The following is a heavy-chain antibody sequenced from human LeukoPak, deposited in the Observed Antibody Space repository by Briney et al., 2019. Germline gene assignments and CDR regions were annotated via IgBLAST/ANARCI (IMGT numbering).Heavy chain of an antibody. CDR3: AKDRAYYYDSSGLFDY. J-gene: IGHJ4*02. V-gene: IGHV3-23*01. Sequence: GGSLRLSCAASGFTFSSYAMSWVRQAPGKGLEWVSAISGSGGSTYYADSVKGRFTISRDNSKYTLYLQTNSLRAEDTAVYYCAKDRAYYYDSSGLFDYWGQGTLVTVSS. CDR1: GFTFSSYA. CDR2: ISGSGGST. D-gene: IGHD3-22*01.